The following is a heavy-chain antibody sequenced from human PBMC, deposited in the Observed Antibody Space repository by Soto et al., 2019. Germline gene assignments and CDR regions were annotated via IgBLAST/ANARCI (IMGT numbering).Heavy chain of an antibody. D-gene: IGHD2-21*02. CDR1: GFTFSIYV. V-gene: IGHV3-23*01. Sequence: EVQLLESGGGLVQPGGSLRLSCEASGFTFSIYVMTWVRQAPGKGLEWVSAVSGSAGTTYYADSVNGRFSISRDNSKNTLYLQMNSRTADDTAVYYCARVQVTARNAFDCWGHGTMVTVPS. CDR2: VSGSAGTT. J-gene: IGHJ3*01. CDR3: ARVQVTARNAFDC.